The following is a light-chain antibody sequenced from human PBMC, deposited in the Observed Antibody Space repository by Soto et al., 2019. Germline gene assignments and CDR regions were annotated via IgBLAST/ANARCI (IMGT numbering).Light chain of an antibody. CDR1: SSNIGAGYD. Sequence: QSVLTQPPSVSGAXXXXXTISCTGSSSNIGAGYDVHWYQQLPGTAPKLLIYGNSNRPSGVPDRFSGSKSGTSASLAITGLQAEDEADYYCQSYDSSLSGLVFGTGTKVTVL. V-gene: IGLV1-40*01. CDR2: GNS. CDR3: QSYDSSLSGLV. J-gene: IGLJ1*01.